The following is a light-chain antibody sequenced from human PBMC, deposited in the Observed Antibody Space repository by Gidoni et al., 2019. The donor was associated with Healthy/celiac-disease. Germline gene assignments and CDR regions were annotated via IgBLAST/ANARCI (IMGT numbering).Light chain of an antibody. Sequence: DIQLTQSPSSLPASVGDRVTITCWASQSIISYLTWYQQKPGKAPKLLIYAASSLQSGVPSRFSGSGSGTDFTLTISSLQPEDFATYYCQQSYSTPRTFGQGTKVEIK. CDR3: QQSYSTPRT. J-gene: IGKJ1*01. CDR2: AAS. V-gene: IGKV1-39*01. CDR1: QSIISY.